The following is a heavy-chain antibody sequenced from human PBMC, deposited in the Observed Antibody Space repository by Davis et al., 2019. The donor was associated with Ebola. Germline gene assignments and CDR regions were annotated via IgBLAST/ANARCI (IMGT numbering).Heavy chain of an antibody. D-gene: IGHD3/OR15-3a*01. J-gene: IGHJ4*02. V-gene: IGHV6-1*01. Sequence: PSETLSLTCAISGDGVSGSSGAWNWIRQSPSRGLEWLGRTYYSSKWYTDSTLSVKSRITINPDTSKNQLSLHLNSVTPGDTAVYYCARGWLRTGFDYWGQGTLVIVSS. CDR2: TYYSSKWYT. CDR3: ARGWLRTGFDY. CDR1: GDGVSGSSGA.